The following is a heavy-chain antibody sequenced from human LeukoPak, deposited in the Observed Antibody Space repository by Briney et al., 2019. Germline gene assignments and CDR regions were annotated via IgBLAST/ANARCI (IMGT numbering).Heavy chain of an antibody. J-gene: IGHJ4*03. V-gene: IGHV4-34*01. CDR3: ARGPTISETGYFDY. CDR1: GGSFTGYY. CDR2: VNHRGDT. D-gene: IGHD1-1*01. Sequence: KPSETLSLTCAVYGGSFTGYYWSWIRQSPGKGRQWIAEVNHRGDTNYNPSVKGRVTISVDTSKNQFSLKVTSLTAADTAVYYCARGPTISETGYFDYWGQGTLVTVSS.